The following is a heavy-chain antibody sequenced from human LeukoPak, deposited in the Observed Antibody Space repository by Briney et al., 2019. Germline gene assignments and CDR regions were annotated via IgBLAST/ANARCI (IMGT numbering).Heavy chain of an antibody. D-gene: IGHD6-6*01. V-gene: IGHV3-23*01. CDR1: GFTFSSYA. Sequence: GGSLRLSCAASGFTFSSYAMSWDRQAPGKGLEWVSAISSSGGTTYDADSVKGRFTISRDNSKNTLYLQMNSLRAEDTAVYYCAKDGMYSSSSSYYFDYWGQGTLVTVSS. J-gene: IGHJ4*02. CDR3: AKDGMYSSSSSYYFDY. CDR2: ISSSGGTT.